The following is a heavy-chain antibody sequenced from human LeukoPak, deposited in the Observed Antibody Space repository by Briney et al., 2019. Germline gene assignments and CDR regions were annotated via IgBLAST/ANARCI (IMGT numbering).Heavy chain of an antibody. Sequence: SETLSLTCTVSGGSISSGDYYWSWIRQPPGKGLEWFGYIYYSGGTYYNPSLKSRVTISVDTSKNQFSLKLSSVTAADTAVYYCARDHATVGTGFDYWGQGTLVTVSS. J-gene: IGHJ4*02. D-gene: IGHD4-23*01. CDR1: GGSISSGDYY. CDR3: ARDHATVGTGFDY. V-gene: IGHV4-30-4*08. CDR2: IYYSGGT.